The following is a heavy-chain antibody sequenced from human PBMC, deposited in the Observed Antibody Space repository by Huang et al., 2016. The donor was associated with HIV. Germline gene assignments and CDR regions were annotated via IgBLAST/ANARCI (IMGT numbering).Heavy chain of an antibody. D-gene: IGHD3-9*01. Sequence: QQQLQQWGAGLLKPSETLSLTCAVYGGSFTNYYWGWIRQPPGKGLEWIGEINNGGRTQDRPSLKIRVTISLDTSKNQVSLKLTSVSAADTAVYYCVRGPRYVSADWYARLRNYWFFDLWGRGSLVSVSS. CDR1: GGSFTNYY. CDR2: INNGGRT. CDR3: VRGPRYVSADWYARLRNYWFFDL. V-gene: IGHV4-34*01. J-gene: IGHJ2*01.